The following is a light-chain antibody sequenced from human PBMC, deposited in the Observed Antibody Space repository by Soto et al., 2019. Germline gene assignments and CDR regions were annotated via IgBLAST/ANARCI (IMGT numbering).Light chain of an antibody. CDR3: QQTTSFPLT. J-gene: IGKJ4*01. CDR2: AAS. CDR1: QGISSW. V-gene: IGKV1-12*01. Sequence: DIQMTQSPSFVSASVGDRVTITCRASQGISSWLAWYQHKPGRAPKLLIHAASSLESGVPSRFSGXXXGTXXTXXXXXXXXXDFATYYCQQTTSFPLTFGGGTKVEIK.